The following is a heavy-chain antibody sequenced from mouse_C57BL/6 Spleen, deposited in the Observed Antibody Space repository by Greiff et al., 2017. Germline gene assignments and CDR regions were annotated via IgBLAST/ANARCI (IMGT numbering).Heavy chain of an antibody. V-gene: IGHV1-47*01. CDR1: GFNITTYP. CDR3: LDILWLPAGFAC. CDR2: FHPYNDDT. D-gene: IGHD2-2*01. Sequence: VQLQQSGAELVKPGASVKMSCKASGFNITTYPIEWMKQNHGKSLEWIGNFHPYNDDTKYNEKFKGKATLTVEKSSSTVYLELSRLTSDDAAVYYYLDILWLPAGFACWGKGTLVTVAA. J-gene: IGHJ3*01.